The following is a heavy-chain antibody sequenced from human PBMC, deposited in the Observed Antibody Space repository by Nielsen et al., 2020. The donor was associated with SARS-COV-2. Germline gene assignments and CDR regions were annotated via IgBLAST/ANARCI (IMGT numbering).Heavy chain of an antibody. D-gene: IGHD6-25*01. Sequence: ASVKVSCKASGYSFTDYPIHWVRQAPGQKLEWMGWINAGNGITKYSQDFQGRVTITRDTSATIAYMQLSSLRSEDTGVYFCARGAAELDYWGQGALVTVSS. CDR1: GYSFTDYP. CDR3: ARGAAELDY. V-gene: IGHV1-3*01. J-gene: IGHJ4*02. CDR2: INAGNGIT.